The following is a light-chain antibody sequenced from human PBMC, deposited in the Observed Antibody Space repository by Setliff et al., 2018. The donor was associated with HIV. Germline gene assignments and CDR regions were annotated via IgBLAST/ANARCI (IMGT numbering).Light chain of an antibody. CDR1: SSDVGSYTF. V-gene: IGLV2-23*02. J-gene: IGLJ1*01. Sequence: QSVLTQPASVSGSPGQSITISCTGSSSDVGSYTFVSWYQQHPGKAPKLMIYQVNKRPSGVSNRFSGSKSGNTASLTISGLQAEDETDYYCCSYAGTNTYVFGTGTKVTVL. CDR2: QVN. CDR3: CSYAGTNTYV.